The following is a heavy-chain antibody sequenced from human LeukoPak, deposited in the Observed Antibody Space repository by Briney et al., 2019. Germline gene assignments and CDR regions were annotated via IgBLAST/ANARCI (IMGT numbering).Heavy chain of an antibody. CDR3: ARESTGFGEFVWFDP. CDR1: GGSFSSYY. Sequence: SETLSLTCTVSGGSFSSYYWSWIRQPAGKGLEWIGRIYNSGSTNYNPSLKSRVTMSVDTSKNQFSLKLSSVTAADTAVYYCARESTGFGEFVWFDPWGQGTLVTVSS. J-gene: IGHJ5*02. CDR2: IYNSGST. V-gene: IGHV4-4*07. D-gene: IGHD3-10*01.